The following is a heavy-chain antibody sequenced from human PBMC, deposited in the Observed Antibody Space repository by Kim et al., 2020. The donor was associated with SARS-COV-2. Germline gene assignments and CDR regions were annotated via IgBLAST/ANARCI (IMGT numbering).Heavy chain of an antibody. CDR3: APGAGLGYFDWLLTGGWFAP. V-gene: IGHV4-39*01. Sequence: SETLSLTCTVSGGSISSSSYYWGWIRQPPGKGLEWIGSIYYSGSTYYNPSLKSRVTISVDTSKNPLSLKLSTVTAADTAVYYCAPGAGLGYFDWLLTGGWFAPWGQGTLVTVSS. J-gene: IGHJ5*02. CDR1: GGSISSSSYY. CDR2: IYYSGST. D-gene: IGHD3-9*01.